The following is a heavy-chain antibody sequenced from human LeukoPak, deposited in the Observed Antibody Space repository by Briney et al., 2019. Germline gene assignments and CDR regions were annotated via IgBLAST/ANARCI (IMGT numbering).Heavy chain of an antibody. Sequence: SVKVSCKASGGTFSSYAISWVRQAPGQGLGWMGSSIPIFGTANYAQKFQGRVTITTDESTSTAYMELSSLRSEDTAVYYCARGEFIAVAGTASFDYWGQGTLVTVSS. D-gene: IGHD6-19*01. J-gene: IGHJ4*02. CDR1: GGTFSSYA. V-gene: IGHV1-69*05. CDR3: ARGEFIAVAGTASFDY. CDR2: SIPIFGTA.